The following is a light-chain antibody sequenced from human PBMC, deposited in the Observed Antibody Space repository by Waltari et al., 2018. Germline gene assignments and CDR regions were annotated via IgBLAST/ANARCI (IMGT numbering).Light chain of an antibody. J-gene: IGLJ3*02. CDR3: SSYTSSRTRV. CDR1: SGDVGGYDY. V-gene: IGLV2-14*01. Sequence: QSALTQPASVSGSPGQSISISCPGTSGDVGGYDYVSWYQHHPGKAPKVMIYDVTNRPSGVPNRFSGSKSGNTASLTISGLQAEDEADYYCSSYTSSRTRVFGGGTKLTVL. CDR2: DVT.